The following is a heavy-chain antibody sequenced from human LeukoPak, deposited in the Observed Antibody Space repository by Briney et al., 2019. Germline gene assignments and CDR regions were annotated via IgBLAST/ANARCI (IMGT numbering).Heavy chain of an antibody. CDR2: IYYNGNT. V-gene: IGHV4-59*11. CDR3: ARQTGRFDR. J-gene: IGHJ5*02. CDR1: GGSLNSHY. Sequence: KPSETLSLTCTVSGGSLNSHYWAWIRQPPGKGLEWIGYIYYNGNTNYNPSLKSRVTISVDTSKNQFSLRLISVTAADTSVYYCARQTGRFDRWRQGTLVTVSS.